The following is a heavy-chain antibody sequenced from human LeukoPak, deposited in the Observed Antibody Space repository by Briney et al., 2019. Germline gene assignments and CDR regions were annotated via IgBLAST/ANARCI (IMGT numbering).Heavy chain of an antibody. D-gene: IGHD5-12*01. V-gene: IGHV3-9*01. Sequence: SGGSLRLSCAASGFTFDDYAMHWVRQAPGKGLEWVSGISWNSGSIGYADSVKGRFTISRDNAKNSLYLQMNSLRAEDTALYYCAKDIGYSGYADDAFDIWGQGTMVTVSS. CDR2: ISWNSGSI. J-gene: IGHJ3*02. CDR1: GFTFDDYA. CDR3: AKDIGYSGYADDAFDI.